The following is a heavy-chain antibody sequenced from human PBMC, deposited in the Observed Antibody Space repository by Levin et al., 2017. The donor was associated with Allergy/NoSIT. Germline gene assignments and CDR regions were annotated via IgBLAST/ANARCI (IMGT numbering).Heavy chain of an antibody. CDR3: AKETGTGSPTQPDY. CDR1: GFTFSSYA. V-gene: IGHV3-23*01. D-gene: IGHD1-26*01. CDR2: INVSGSRR. Sequence: GGSLRLSCAASGFTFSSYAMSLVRQAPGKGLEWVSTINVSGSRRYDADSVKGRFTISRDNSKNTLYLQMNSLRAEDTALYYCAKETGTGSPTQPDYWGQGTLVTVSS. J-gene: IGHJ4*02.